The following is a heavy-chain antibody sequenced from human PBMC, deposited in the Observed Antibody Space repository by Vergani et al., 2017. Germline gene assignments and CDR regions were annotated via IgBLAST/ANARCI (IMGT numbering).Heavy chain of an antibody. CDR2: IRSKAYGGTT. CDR3: TRDLSMDYDYMWGSSPRFDI. J-gene: IGHJ3*02. D-gene: IGHD3-16*01. Sequence: EVQLVESGGGLVQPGRSLRLSCTASGFTFGDYAMSWFRQAPGKGLEWVGFIRSKAYGGTTEYAASVKGRFTISRDDSKSIAYLQMNSLKTEDTAVYYCTRDLSMDYDYMWGSSPRFDIWGQGTMVTVSS. CDR1: GFTFGDYA. V-gene: IGHV3-49*03.